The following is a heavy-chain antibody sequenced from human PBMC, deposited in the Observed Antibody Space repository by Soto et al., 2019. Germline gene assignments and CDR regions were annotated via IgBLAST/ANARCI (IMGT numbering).Heavy chain of an antibody. CDR3: ARGPDCSSTSCVRHTAMVTPLHY. Sequence: GGSLRLSCAASGFTFSSYAMSWVRQAPGKGLEWVSAISGSGGSTYYADSGKGRFTISRDNSKNTLYLQMGSLRAEDMAVYYCARGPDCSSTSCVRHTAMVTPLHYWGQGTLVTVSS. CDR1: GFTFSSYA. J-gene: IGHJ4*02. CDR2: ISGSGGST. D-gene: IGHD2-2*01. V-gene: IGHV3-23*01.